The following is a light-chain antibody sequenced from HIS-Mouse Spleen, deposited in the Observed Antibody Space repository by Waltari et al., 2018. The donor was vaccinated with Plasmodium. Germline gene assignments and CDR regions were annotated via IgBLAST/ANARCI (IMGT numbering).Light chain of an antibody. CDR3: GADHGSGSNFVYV. V-gene: IGLV9-49*01. CDR2: VGTGGIVG. J-gene: IGLJ1*01. CDR1: SRYSNEK. Sequence: QPVLTQPPSASASLGAPVTPPCTLRSRYSNEKVDGYQQRPGKGPRFVMRVGTGGIVGSKGDGIPDRFSVLGSGLNRYLTIKNIQEEDESDYHCGADHGSGSNFVYVFGTGTKVTVL.